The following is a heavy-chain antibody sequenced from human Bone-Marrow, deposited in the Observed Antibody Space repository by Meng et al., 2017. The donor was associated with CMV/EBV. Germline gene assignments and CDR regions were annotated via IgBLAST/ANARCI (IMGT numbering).Heavy chain of an antibody. CDR1: GYTFSNYD. V-gene: IGHV1-8*01. CDR2: MNPNRGNT. Sequence: ASVKVSCKASGYTFSNYDIIWVRQASGQGLEWVGWMNPNRGNTAYAQKFQGRVTMTRDTSTSTVYMELSSLRSEDTAVYYCARDAWPSDIVATLIDYWGQGTLVTVSS. D-gene: IGHD5-12*01. J-gene: IGHJ4*02. CDR3: ARDAWPSDIVATLIDY.